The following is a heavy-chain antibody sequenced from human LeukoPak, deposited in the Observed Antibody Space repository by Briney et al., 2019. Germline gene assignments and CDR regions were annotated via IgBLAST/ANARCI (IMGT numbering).Heavy chain of an antibody. CDR1: GFTFSSYA. CDR3: ARLLTTIRKYYYYYMDV. V-gene: IGHV3-30*04. CDR2: ISYDGSNK. D-gene: IGHD4-11*01. J-gene: IGHJ6*03. Sequence: GGSLRLSCAASGFTFSSYAMHWVRQAPGKGLEWVAVISYDGSNKYYADSVKGRFTISRDNSKNTLYLQMNSLRAEDTAVYYCARLLTTIRKYYYYYMDVWGKGTTVTISS.